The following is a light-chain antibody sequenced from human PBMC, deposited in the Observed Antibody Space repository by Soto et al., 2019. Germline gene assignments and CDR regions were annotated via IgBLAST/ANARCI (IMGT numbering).Light chain of an antibody. CDR3: QQSYSTSWT. J-gene: IGKJ1*01. CDR2: AAS. Sequence: DIQMTQSPSSLSASVGDRVTITCRASQSISSYLNWYQQKPGKAPKLLIYAASSLQSGVPSRFSGSGSGIHFTLTISSLQPEDFATYYCQQSYSTSWTFGQGTKVEIK. CDR1: QSISSY. V-gene: IGKV1-39*01.